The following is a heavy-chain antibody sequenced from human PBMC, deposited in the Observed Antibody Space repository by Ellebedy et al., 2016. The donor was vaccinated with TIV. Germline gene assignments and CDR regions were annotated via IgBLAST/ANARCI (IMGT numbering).Heavy chain of an antibody. CDR2: INHSGST. D-gene: IGHD5-18*01. CDR3: ARIQPEDWFDP. V-gene: IGHV4-34*01. J-gene: IGHJ5*02. Sequence: MPSETLSLTCAVYGGSFSDYYWSWIRQPPGKGLEWIGEINHSGSTNYNPSLKSRVTISVDPSKNQFSLKLSSVTAADTAVYYCARIQPEDWFDPWGQGTLVTVSS. CDR1: GGSFSDYY.